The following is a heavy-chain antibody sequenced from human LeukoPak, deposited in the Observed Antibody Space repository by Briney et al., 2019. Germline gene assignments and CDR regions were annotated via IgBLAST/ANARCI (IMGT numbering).Heavy chain of an antibody. CDR2: IRYDGSAY. CDR3: ASGGHVDY. CDR1: GFTFSRYG. D-gene: IGHD3-16*01. J-gene: IGHJ4*02. V-gene: IGHV3-33*01. Sequence: GGSLRLSCVASGFTFSRYGIHWVRQPPGKGLEWVAVIRYDGSAYSYADSVKGRFTISRDNSKNSLYLQMNSLRAEDTAMYYCASGGHVDYLGQGTLVTVSS.